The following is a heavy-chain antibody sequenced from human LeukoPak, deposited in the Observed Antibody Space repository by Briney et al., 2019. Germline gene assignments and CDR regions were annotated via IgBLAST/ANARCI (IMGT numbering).Heavy chain of an antibody. CDR1: GFTFSSYA. D-gene: IGHD4-11*01. V-gene: IGHV3-74*01. J-gene: IGHJ4*02. CDR3: ARDGLTETTRDSDY. Sequence: GGSLRLSCAASGFTFSSYAMSWVRQVPGKGLVWVSRINSDGSSTSYADSVKGRFTISRDNAKNTLYLQMNSLTVEDTAVYYCARDGLTETTRDSDYWGQGTLVTVSS. CDR2: INSDGSST.